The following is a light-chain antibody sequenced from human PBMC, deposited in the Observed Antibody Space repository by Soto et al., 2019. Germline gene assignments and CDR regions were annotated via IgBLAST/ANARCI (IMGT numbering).Light chain of an antibody. J-gene: IGLJ1*01. CDR2: DVS. CDR1: NSDVGGYKY. CDR3: TSYTSRGTYV. V-gene: IGLV2-14*01. Sequence: QSALTQPASVSGSPGQSITISCTGTNSDVGGYKYVSWYQQQPGKAPKVMIFDVSNRPSGVSNRFSGSKSGNTASLTISGLQAEDEADYYCTSYTSRGTYVFGTGTKVTVL.